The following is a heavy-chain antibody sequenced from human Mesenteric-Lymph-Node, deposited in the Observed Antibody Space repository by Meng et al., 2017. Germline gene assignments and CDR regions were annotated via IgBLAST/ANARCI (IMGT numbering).Heavy chain of an antibody. CDR1: GFTFSTYA. Sequence: GESLKISCAASGFTFSTYAMAWVRQAPGKGLDWVSAIGGNSAGTYYTDSVKGRFTISRDNSKNTLYLQLNSLRPEDTAVYFCARGSGYSGPLDYWGQGTLVTVSS. J-gene: IGHJ4*02. CDR3: ARGSGYSGPLDY. V-gene: IGHV3-23*01. D-gene: IGHD5-12*01. CDR2: IGGNSAGT.